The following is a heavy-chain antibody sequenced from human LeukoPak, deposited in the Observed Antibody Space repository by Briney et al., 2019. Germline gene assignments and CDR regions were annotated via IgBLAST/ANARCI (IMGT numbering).Heavy chain of an antibody. D-gene: IGHD1-26*01. CDR2: TSPYDDNP. J-gene: IGHJ3*02. CDR1: GYRFSNFG. CDR3: AKVDPPIVAGARGDAFEI. V-gene: IGHV1-18*01. Sequence: GASVKVSCKACGYRFSNFGITWVRQAPGQGLEWMGWTSPYDDNPEYAKKFQGRVTMTTDTSTSTAYMELRSLRPDDTAMYYCAKVDPPIVAGARGDAFEIWGQGTLVTVSS.